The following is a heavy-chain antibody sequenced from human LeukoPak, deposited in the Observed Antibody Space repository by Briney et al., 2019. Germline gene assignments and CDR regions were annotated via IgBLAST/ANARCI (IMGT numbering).Heavy chain of an antibody. J-gene: IGHJ4*02. CDR2: IYTSGST. V-gene: IGHV4-61*02. Sequence: PSQTLSLTCTVSGGSISSGSYYWSWIRQPAGKGLEWIGRIYTSGSTNYNPSLKSRVTISVDTSKNQFSLKLSSVTAADTAVYYCARVQAPYYFDYWGQGTLVTVSS. CDR1: GGSISSGSYY. D-gene: IGHD4-11*01. CDR3: ARVQAPYYFDY.